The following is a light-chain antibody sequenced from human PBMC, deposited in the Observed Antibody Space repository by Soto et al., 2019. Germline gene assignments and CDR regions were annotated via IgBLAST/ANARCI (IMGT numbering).Light chain of an antibody. V-gene: IGKV1-12*01. CDR2: AAS. CDR1: QGINRW. Sequence: DIQITQPPSSVSASLGYKFTITFRASQGINRWLAWYQQKLGKAPKLLIYAASSLQSGVPSRFSGSGSGTDFTLTISSLQPEDFATYYCQQSYSTPITFCQGTRLEIK. CDR3: QQSYSTPIT. J-gene: IGKJ5*01.